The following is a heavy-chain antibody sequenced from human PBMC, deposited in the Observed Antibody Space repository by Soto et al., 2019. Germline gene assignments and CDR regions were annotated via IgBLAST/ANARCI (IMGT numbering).Heavy chain of an antibody. Sequence: QGQLVQSGAEVKKPGASVKLSCKASGFTFSNYGLNWVRQAPGQGLEWMGWCSANNGHTNYAQNLQGRVSMTTDTSTSTAYMELRGLTFDDTAVYYCARDIESVTAKHFFYYYAMDVWGQGTTVTVSS. CDR2: CSANNGHT. D-gene: IGHD2-8*01. V-gene: IGHV1-18*01. CDR3: ARDIESVTAKHFFYYYAMDV. CDR1: GFTFSNYG. J-gene: IGHJ6*02.